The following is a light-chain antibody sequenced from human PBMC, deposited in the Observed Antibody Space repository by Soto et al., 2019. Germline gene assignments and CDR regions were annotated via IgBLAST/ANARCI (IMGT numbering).Light chain of an antibody. Sequence: QSVLTQPSSVSGPPGQSVTISCSGSSFNIGSYTVNWYQQLPGTAPRLLIYSNNQRPSGVPDRFSGSRSGTSASLAISGLQSDDEADYYCSTWHDSHVLFGGGTKLTVL. V-gene: IGLV1-44*01. CDR3: STWHDSHVL. CDR2: SNN. CDR1: SFNIGSYT. J-gene: IGLJ2*01.